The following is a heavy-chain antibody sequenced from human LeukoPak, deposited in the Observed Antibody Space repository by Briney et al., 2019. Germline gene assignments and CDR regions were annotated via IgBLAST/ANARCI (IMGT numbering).Heavy chain of an antibody. V-gene: IGHV5-51*01. CDR1: GYSFTSYW. Sequence: GESRKIPCKGSGYSFTSYWIAWVRQMPGKGLEWRGIIIPGDSDTRYSPSFQGQVTTSADKSIRTAYLQRGRLKASDSAMYSCARRYCSGGSCYSDDAIDIWGQGTMVTVSS. CDR2: IIPGDSDT. CDR3: ARRYCSGGSCYSDDAIDI. D-gene: IGHD2-15*01. J-gene: IGHJ3*02.